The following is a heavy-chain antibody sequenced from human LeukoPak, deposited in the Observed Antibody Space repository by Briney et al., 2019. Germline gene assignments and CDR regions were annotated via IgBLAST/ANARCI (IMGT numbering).Heavy chain of an antibody. CDR1: GFTCITYV. CDR2: IKEDGSED. J-gene: IGHJ4*02. V-gene: IGHV3-7*01. Sequence: GGSLRLSCAASGFTCITYVMSWVRQAPGKGLEWVANIKEDGSEDYYADSVKGRFAISKDNAKNSLYLQMNNLRAEDTAMYYCARDADGYEDWGQGTLVIVSS. CDR3: ARDADGYED. D-gene: IGHD5-24*01.